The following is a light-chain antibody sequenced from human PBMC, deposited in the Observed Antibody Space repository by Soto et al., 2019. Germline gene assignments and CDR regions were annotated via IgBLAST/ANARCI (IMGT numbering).Light chain of an antibody. V-gene: IGKV2-28*01. Sequence: DIVMTQTPLSLPVTPGEPASISCRSSQSLLHTNGYNYLDWYLQKPGQSPQLLISLGSDRASGVPDRFSGSGSGTEFTLKISSVEAEDVGVYYCMQALQTPLTFGGGTQVEIK. CDR1: QSLLHTNGYNY. CDR3: MQALQTPLT. J-gene: IGKJ4*01. CDR2: LGS.